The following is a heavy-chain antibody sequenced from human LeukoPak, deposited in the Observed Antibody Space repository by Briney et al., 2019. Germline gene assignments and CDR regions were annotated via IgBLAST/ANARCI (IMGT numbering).Heavy chain of an antibody. CDR2: MNPNSGNT. V-gene: IGHV1-8*01. Sequence: ASVKVSCKASGYTFTSYDINWVRQATGQGPEWMGWMNPNSGNTGYAQKFQGRVTMTRNTSISTAYMELSSLRSEDTAVYYCARTLGVGDRFDYWGQGTLVTVSS. CDR3: ARTLGVGDRFDY. D-gene: IGHD3-10*01. J-gene: IGHJ4*02. CDR1: GYTFTSYD.